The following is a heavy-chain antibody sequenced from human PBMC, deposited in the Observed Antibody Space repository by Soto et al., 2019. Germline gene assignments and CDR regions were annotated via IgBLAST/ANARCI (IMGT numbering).Heavy chain of an antibody. CDR1: GICLSSYY. CDR3: ARHDYCDYEVVYY. D-gene: IGHD4-17*01. V-gene: IGHV4-59*08. J-gene: IGHJ4*02. CDR2: IYNSVST. Sequence: QVQLQETGPGLVKRSETQSITCTVSGICLSSYYWSWLRQPPGKGLEWIWYIYNSVSTNDHPSLKSRVTIPVDSSKNHFSLQLSSVTAADTAVYDCARHDYCDYEVVYYWCQGTLVTVSS.